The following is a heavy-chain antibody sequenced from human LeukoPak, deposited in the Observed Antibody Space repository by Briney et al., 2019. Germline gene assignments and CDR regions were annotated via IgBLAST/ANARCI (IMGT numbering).Heavy chain of an antibody. CDR3: TLYYNAFDI. Sequence: GGSLRLSCAASGFSFSNAWMSWVRQAPGKGLEWVGRIKSKGDGGTTDYAAPVKGRFTISRDDSKNTLYLQMNSLKTEDTAVYYCTLYYNAFDIWGQGTMVTVSS. V-gene: IGHV3-15*01. D-gene: IGHD3-10*01. J-gene: IGHJ3*02. CDR2: IKSKGDGGTT. CDR1: GFSFSNAW.